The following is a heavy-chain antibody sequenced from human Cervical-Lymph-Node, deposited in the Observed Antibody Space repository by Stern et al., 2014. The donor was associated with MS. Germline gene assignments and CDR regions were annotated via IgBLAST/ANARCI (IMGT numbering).Heavy chain of an antibody. J-gene: IGHJ5*02. V-gene: IGHV4-31*03. CDR3: ARDHRSVAVAGTSQWFDP. CDR1: GGSISSGGYY. D-gene: IGHD6-19*01. CDR2: INYSGRT. Sequence: QLQLQESGPGLVKPSQTLSLTCTVSGGSISSGGYYWSWIRQHPGKGLEWIGYINYSGRTYSNPSLKSRVTISVDTSKNQFSLKLSSVTAAVTAVYYCARDHRSVAVAGTSQWFDPWGQGTLVTVSS.